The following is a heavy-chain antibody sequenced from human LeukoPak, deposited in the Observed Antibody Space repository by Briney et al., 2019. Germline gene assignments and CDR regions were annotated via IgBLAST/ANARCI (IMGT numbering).Heavy chain of an antibody. Sequence: GGSLRLSCTASEFTFNTISMNWVRQAPGKGLEWISYIHASSSSIYYIDSVKGRFTISRDNAKKSLYLQMNSLRAEDTAVYYCADNLSRWGQGTLVTVSS. V-gene: IGHV3-48*04. D-gene: IGHD1-1*01. CDR1: EFTFNTIS. CDR2: IHASSSSI. CDR3: ADNLSR. J-gene: IGHJ4*02.